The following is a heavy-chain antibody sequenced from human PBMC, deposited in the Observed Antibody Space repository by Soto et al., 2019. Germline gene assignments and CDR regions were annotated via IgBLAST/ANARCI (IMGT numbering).Heavy chain of an antibody. Sequence: DVRLLESGGNLVQPGGSLRLSCVASGFTFSKFAMNWVRQAPGKGLDWVSAISNSFSDGNTHYADSVKGRFTISRDNDKSTVFLEMNSLRAEDTAVYYCAKVFSPEGGNYFEYWGQGTLVTVSS. V-gene: IGHV3-23*01. CDR3: AKVFSPEGGNYFEY. J-gene: IGHJ4*02. CDR1: GFTFSKFA. D-gene: IGHD3-10*01. CDR2: ISNSFSDGNT.